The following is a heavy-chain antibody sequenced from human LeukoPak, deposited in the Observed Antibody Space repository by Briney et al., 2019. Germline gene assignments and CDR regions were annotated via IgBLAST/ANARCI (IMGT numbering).Heavy chain of an antibody. Sequence: ASVKVSCKASGYTFTGYYMHWVRQAPGQGLEWMGWINPNSGGTNYVQKFQGRVTMTRDTSISTAYMELSRLRSDDTAVYYCARDATIAADQFDYWGQGTLVTVSS. CDR2: INPNSGGT. CDR3: ARDATIAADQFDY. D-gene: IGHD6-13*01. V-gene: IGHV1-2*02. J-gene: IGHJ4*02. CDR1: GYTFTGYY.